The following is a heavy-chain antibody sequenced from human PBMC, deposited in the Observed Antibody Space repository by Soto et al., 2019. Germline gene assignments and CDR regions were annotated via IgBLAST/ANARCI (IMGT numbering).Heavy chain of an antibody. J-gene: IGHJ4*02. CDR3: ARAVGYCSGGSCLPFDY. V-gene: IGHV3-21*01. CDR1: GFTFSSYS. CDR2: ISSSSSYI. D-gene: IGHD2-15*01. Sequence: LRLSCAASGFTFSSYSMNWVRQAPGKGLEWVSSISSSSSYIYYADSVKGRFTISRDNAKNSLYLQMNSLRADDTAVYYCARAVGYCSGGSCLPFDYWGQGTLVTVSS.